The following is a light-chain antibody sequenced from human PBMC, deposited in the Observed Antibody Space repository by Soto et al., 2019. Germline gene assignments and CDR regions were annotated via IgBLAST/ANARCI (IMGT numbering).Light chain of an antibody. Sequence: EIVMTQSPATLSVSPGERATLSCRASQSVFSSLAWYQQRPGQAPRLLIYGSATRATGITDRFSGSGSGTELTLTISSLQSEDSAVYYCQQYHSWPAFGQGTKVEIK. J-gene: IGKJ1*01. CDR2: GSA. CDR1: QSVFSS. V-gene: IGKV3-15*01. CDR3: QQYHSWPA.